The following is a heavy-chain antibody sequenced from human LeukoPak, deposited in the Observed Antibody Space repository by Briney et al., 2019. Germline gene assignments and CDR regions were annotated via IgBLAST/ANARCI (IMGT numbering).Heavy chain of an antibody. V-gene: IGHV4-39*01. J-gene: IGHJ5*02. CDR3: ARRRYGNLRWFDP. CDR1: GGSISSSSYY. D-gene: IGHD5-18*01. Sequence: PSETLSLTCTVSGGSISSSSYYWGWIRQPPGKGLEWIGSIYYSGSTYYNPSLKSRVTISVDTSKNQFSLKLSSVTAADTAVYCCARRRYGNLRWFDPWGQGTLVTVSS. CDR2: IYYSGST.